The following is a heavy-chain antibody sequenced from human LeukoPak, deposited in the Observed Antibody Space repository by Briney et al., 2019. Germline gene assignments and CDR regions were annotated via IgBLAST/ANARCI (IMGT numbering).Heavy chain of an antibody. CDR1: GFTFSSYL. D-gene: IGHD2-15*01. CDR2: IKQDGSEK. V-gene: IGHV3-7*01. Sequence: PGGSLRLSCAASGFTFSSYLMSWVRQAPGKGLEWVANIKQDGSEKYYVDSVKGRFTISRDNAKNSLYLQMNSLRAEDTAVYYCARGTRGCSGGSCYYYFDYWGQGTLVTVSS. CDR3: ARGTRGCSGGSCYYYFDY. J-gene: IGHJ4*02.